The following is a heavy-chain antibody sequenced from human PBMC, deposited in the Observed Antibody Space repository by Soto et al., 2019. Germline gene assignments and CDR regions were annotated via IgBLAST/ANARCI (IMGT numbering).Heavy chain of an antibody. Sequence: EVQLLVSGGGSVQPGGSRRLSCAAPGFSFSNYAMSWVRQAPGTGLEWVSAIDSGGGSTYYAASVKGRFSISRDNSMNTLYLQMNSLRAEDTAIYYCTKEHSNYPDNWFDPWGQGTLVTVSS. D-gene: IGHD4-4*01. CDR2: IDSGGGST. CDR3: TKEHSNYPDNWFDP. CDR1: GFSFSNYA. V-gene: IGHV3-23*01. J-gene: IGHJ5*02.